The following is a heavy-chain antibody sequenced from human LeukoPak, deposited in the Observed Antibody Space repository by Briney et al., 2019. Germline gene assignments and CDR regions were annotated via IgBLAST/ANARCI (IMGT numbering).Heavy chain of an antibody. J-gene: IGHJ1*01. CDR1: GFTFSRYW. Sequence: GGSLRLSCAASGFTFSRYWMHWVRQVPGMGLEWVSRLNEDGRTTTYADPVQGRFTIYRDNSKNTLYLQMNRLRAEDTALYYCARDLGGIAGSWGQGALVTVSS. CDR3: ARDLGGIAGS. CDR2: LNEDGRTT. D-gene: IGHD1-26*01. V-gene: IGHV3-74*01.